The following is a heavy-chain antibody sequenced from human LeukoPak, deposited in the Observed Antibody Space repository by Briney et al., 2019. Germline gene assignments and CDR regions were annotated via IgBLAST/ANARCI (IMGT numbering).Heavy chain of an antibody. CDR1: GYTFTSYG. CDR2: INPNSGGT. CDR3: ARAATRRSNWFDP. D-gene: IGHD3-3*01. V-gene: IGHV1-2*02. J-gene: IGHJ5*02. Sequence: TSVKVSCKASGYTFTSYGISWVRQAPGQGLEWMGWINPNSGGTNYAQKFQGRVTMTRDTSISTAYMELSRLRSDDTAVYYCARAATRRSNWFDPWGQGTLVTVSS.